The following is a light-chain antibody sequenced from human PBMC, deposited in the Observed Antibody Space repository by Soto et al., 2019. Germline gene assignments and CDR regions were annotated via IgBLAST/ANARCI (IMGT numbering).Light chain of an antibody. CDR1: SCDVGGYNY. V-gene: IGLV2-14*01. Sequence: QSVLTQPASVSGSPGQSITISCTGTSCDVGGYNYVSWYQQHPGKAPKLMIYDVSNRPSGVSNRFSGSKSGNTASLTISGLQAEDEADYYCSSYTSSSTLSVVFGGGTKLTVL. CDR2: DVS. J-gene: IGLJ2*01. CDR3: SSYTSSSTLSVV.